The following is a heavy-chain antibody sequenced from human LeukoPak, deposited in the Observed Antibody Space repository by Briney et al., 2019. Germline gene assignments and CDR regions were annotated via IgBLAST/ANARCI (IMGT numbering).Heavy chain of an antibody. J-gene: IGHJ6*02. CDR2: IKQDGSEK. CDR1: GFTFSSYW. D-gene: IGHD3-10*01. V-gene: IGHV3-7*01. CDR3: ARDVVYRGSGSDYYYYYGMDV. Sequence: GGSLRLSCAASGFTFSSYWMSWVRQAPGKGLEWVANIKQDGSEKYYVDSVKGRFTISRDNAKNSLYLQMNSLRAEDTAVYYCARDVVYRGSGSDYYYYYGMDVWGQGTTVTVSS.